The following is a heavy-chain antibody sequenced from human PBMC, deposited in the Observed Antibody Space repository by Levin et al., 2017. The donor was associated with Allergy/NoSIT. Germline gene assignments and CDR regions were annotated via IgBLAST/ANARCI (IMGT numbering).Heavy chain of an antibody. CDR3: AREGQQWLVNAFDI. D-gene: IGHD6-19*01. CDR2: IIPIFGTA. CDR1: GGTFSSYA. J-gene: IGHJ3*02. V-gene: IGHV1-69*06. Sequence: SVKVSCKASGGTFSSYAISWVRQAPGQGLEWMGGIIPIFGTANYAQKFQGRVTITADKSTSTAYMELSSLRSEDTAVYYCAREGQQWLVNAFDIWGQGTMVTVSS.